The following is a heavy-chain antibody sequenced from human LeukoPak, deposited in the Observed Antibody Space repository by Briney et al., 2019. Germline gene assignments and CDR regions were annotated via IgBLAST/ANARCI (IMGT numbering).Heavy chain of an antibody. CDR2: ISGSGGST. J-gene: IGHJ4*02. CDR1: GFTFSSYA. CDR3: ARVFNTVGFDD. D-gene: IGHD4-23*01. V-gene: IGHV3-23*01. Sequence: GGTLRLSCAVSGFTFSSYAMSWVRQAPGKGLEWVSAISGSGGSTYYADSVKGRFTISRDNARNSLDLQMNSLRAEDTAVYYCARVFNTVGFDDWGQGSLVAVSS.